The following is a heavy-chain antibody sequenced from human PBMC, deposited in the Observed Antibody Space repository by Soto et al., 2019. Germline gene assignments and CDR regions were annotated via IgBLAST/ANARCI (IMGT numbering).Heavy chain of an antibody. CDR3: VLGRRYSSSWFSDY. J-gene: IGHJ4*02. V-gene: IGHV4-30-2*01. CDR1: GGSISSGGYS. CDR2: IYHSGST. D-gene: IGHD6-13*01. Sequence: ASETLSLTCAVSGGSISSGGYSWSWIRQPPGKGLEWIGYIYHSGSTYYNPSLKSRVTISVDRSKNQFSLKLSSVTAADTAVYYCVLGRRYSSSWFSDYWGQGTLVTVSS.